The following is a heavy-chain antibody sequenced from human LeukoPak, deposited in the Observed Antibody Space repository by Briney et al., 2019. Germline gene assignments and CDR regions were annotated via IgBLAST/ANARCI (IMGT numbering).Heavy chain of an antibody. J-gene: IGHJ5*02. V-gene: IGHV4-34*01. Sequence: SETLSLTCAVYGGSFSGYYWSWIRQPPGKGLEWIGEINHSGSTNYNPSLKGRVTISVDTSKNQFSLKLSSVTAADTAVYYCARGRRITMVRGVILDPWGQGTLVTVSS. CDR2: INHSGST. CDR1: GGSFSGYY. CDR3: ARGRRITMVRGVILDP. D-gene: IGHD3-10*01.